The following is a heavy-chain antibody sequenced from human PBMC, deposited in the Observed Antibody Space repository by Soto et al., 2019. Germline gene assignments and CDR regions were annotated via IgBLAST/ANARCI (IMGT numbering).Heavy chain of an antibody. CDR1: GFTFSSYD. CDR3: ARSPPGDYGERFDAFDI. J-gene: IGHJ3*02. V-gene: IGHV3-13*01. D-gene: IGHD4-17*01. Sequence: EVQLVESGGGLVQPGGSLRLSCAASGFTFSSYDMHWVRQTTGKGLEWLSSFGTAGDTYYADSVKGRFSISRENAKTSLYLHMRSLRAENTALYYCARSPPGDYGERFDAFDIWGQGTMVTVSS. CDR2: FGTAGDT.